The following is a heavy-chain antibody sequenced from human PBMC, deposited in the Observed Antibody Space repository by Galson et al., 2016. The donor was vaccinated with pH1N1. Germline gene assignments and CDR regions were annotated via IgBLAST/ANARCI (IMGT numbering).Heavy chain of an antibody. D-gene: IGHD6-19*01. CDR1: GFTFSSFA. CDR3: ARVGRQWLAGDYYYMDV. Sequence: SCKASGFTFSSFATYWVRQAPGKGLEWVAVISYEGSNKFYAASVQGRFTISRDNSKNTLYLQMNSLRGEDAAIYYCARVGRQWLAGDYYYMDVWGKGTTVAVSS. J-gene: IGHJ6*03. V-gene: IGHV3-30*04. CDR2: ISYEGSNK.